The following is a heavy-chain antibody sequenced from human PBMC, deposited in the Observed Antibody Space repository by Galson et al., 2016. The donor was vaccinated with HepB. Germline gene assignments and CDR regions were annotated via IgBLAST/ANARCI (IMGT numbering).Heavy chain of an antibody. CDR3: AKVAPDSGSWLK. V-gene: IGHV1-69*13. Sequence: SVKVSCKASGGTFTTYPITWARQAPGQGLEWMGGIIPMFGTTNYAQKFKGRVTITADESMSTAYMHLNSLRSEDTAVYYCAKVAPDSGSWLKWGQGTQVTVSS. D-gene: IGHD1-26*01. J-gene: IGHJ4*02. CDR2: IIPMFGTT. CDR1: GGTFTTYP.